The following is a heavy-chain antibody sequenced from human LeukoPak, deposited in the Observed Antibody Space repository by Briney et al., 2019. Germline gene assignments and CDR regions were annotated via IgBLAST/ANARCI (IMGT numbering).Heavy chain of an antibody. CDR3: ARQQYYYDSSGYRAPGRWYFDL. Sequence: PSETLSLTCTVSGGSISSSSYYWGWIRQPPGKGLEWIGSIYYSGSTYYNPFLYSRVTISVDTSKNQFSLTLSSVTAADTAVYYCARQQYYYDSSGYRAPGRWYFDLWGRGTLVTVSS. CDR1: GGSISSSSYY. D-gene: IGHD3-22*01. CDR2: IYYSGST. V-gene: IGHV4-39*01. J-gene: IGHJ2*01.